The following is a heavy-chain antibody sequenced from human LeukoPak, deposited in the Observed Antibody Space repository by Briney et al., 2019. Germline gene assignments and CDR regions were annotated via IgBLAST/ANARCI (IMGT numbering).Heavy chain of an antibody. Sequence: GGSLRLSCAASGFTFSSYGMQWVRQAPGKGLEWVAVIWYDGSNKYYADSVKGRFTISRDNSKNMLYLQMNSLRVEDTAVYYCVRERYNWKGGFDYWGQGTLVTVSS. J-gene: IGHJ4*02. CDR3: VRERYNWKGGFDY. CDR1: GFTFSSYG. CDR2: IWYDGSNK. V-gene: IGHV3-33*01. D-gene: IGHD1-1*01.